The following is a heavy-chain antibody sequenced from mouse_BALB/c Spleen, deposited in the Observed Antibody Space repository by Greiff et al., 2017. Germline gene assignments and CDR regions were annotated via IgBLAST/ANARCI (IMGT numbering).Heavy chain of an antibody. CDR3: ARNSGDYAYYAMDY. V-gene: IGHV2-6-4*01. D-gene: IGHD2-4*01. CDR1: GFSLSRYS. J-gene: IGHJ4*01. Sequence: VKLVESGPGLVAPSQSLSITCTVSGFSLSRYSVHWVRQPPGKGLEWLGMIWGGGSTDYNSALKSRLSISKDNSKSHVFLKMNSLQTDDTAMYYCARNSGDYAYYAMDYWGQGTSVTVSS. CDR2: IWGGGST.